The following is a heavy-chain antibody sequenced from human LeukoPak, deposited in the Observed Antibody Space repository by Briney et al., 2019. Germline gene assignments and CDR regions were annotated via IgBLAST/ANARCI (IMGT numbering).Heavy chain of an antibody. D-gene: IGHD3-3*01. J-gene: IGHJ1*01. V-gene: IGHV4-38-2*01. CDR3: SRIFGGTKGYFQH. CDR2: VYHSGST. Sequence: WGWIRQPPGRGLEWIGSVYHSGSTYYHQSLQSRVTISLDMSRNQFSLNLRSVIAADTAVYYCSRIFGGTKGYFQHWSRGTLVTVSS.